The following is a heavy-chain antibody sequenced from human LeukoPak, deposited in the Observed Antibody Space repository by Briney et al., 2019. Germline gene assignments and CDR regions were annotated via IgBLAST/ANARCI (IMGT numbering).Heavy chain of an antibody. J-gene: IGHJ4*02. CDR3: ARSRSLRGFCSGGACPLFDY. CDR1: GGSISSGSYY. CDR2: LYYGGTT. V-gene: IGHV4-30-4*07. Sequence: SETLSLTCTVSGGSISSGSYYWSWIRQPPGKGLEWIGYLYYGGTTYYNPSLKSRLTISPDTSKNHFSLKLSSVTAADTAVYYCARSRSLRGFCSGGACPLFDYWGQGILVTVSS. D-gene: IGHD2-15*01.